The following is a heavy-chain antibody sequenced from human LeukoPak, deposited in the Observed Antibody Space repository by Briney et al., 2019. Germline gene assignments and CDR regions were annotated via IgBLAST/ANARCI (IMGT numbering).Heavy chain of an antibody. J-gene: IGHJ5*02. V-gene: IGHV4-59*01. CDR1: GGSIRSYH. CDR2: IYDSGST. CDR3: ARVLVLYDSSGYYFGP. D-gene: IGHD3-22*01. Sequence: SETLSLTCTVSGGSIRSYHWSWIRQPPGKRLEWIGYIYDSGSTNYNPSLKSRVTISIDTSKNQFSLKLSSVTAADTAVYYCARVLVLYDSSGYYFGPWGQGTLVTVSS.